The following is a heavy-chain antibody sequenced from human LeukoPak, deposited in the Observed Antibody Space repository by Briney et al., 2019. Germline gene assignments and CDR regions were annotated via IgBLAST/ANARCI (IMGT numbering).Heavy chain of an antibody. J-gene: IGHJ4*02. D-gene: IGHD3-16*02. CDR2: INPNSGGT. CDR3: ARAGYDYVWGSYRFHFDY. Sequence: VASVKVSCKASGHTFTGYYMHWVRQAPGQGLEWMGWINPNSGGTNYAQKFQGRVTMTRDTSISTAYMELSRLRPDDTAVYYCARAGYDYVWGSYRFHFDYWGQGTLVTVSS. V-gene: IGHV1-2*02. CDR1: GHTFTGYY.